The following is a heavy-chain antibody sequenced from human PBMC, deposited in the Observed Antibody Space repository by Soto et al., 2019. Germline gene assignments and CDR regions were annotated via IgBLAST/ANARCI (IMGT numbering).Heavy chain of an antibody. CDR1: GDYFNDYP. V-gene: IGHV1-69*01. Sequence: QVQLVQSGAEVRKPGSSVKVSCHSSGDYFNDYPVTWVRQAPGQGVERVGGTIPVSGTTTYAQEFQGRVTITAYVSPSPVYVELCGLKDYHAALYYCASSYGVSWYGDFWGQGTLLTVAS. CDR2: TIPVSGTT. D-gene: IGHD6-13*01. CDR3: ASSYGVSWYGDF. J-gene: IGHJ4*02.